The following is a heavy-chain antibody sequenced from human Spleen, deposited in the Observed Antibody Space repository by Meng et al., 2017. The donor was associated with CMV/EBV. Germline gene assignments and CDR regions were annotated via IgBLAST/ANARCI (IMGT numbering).Heavy chain of an antibody. CDR1: GFTFSSYS. Sequence: GESLKISCAASGFTFSSYSMNWVRQAPGKGLEWVSYISSSSSTIYYADSVKGRFTISRDNAKNSLYLQMNSLRAEDTAVYYCARNYYDSSGDSSLPDYWGQGTLVTVSS. D-gene: IGHD3-22*01. V-gene: IGHV3-48*04. CDR3: ARNYYDSSGDSSLPDY. J-gene: IGHJ4*02. CDR2: ISSSSSTI.